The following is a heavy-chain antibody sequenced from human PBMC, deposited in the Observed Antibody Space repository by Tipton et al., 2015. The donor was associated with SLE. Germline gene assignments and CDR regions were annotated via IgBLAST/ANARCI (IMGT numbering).Heavy chain of an antibody. J-gene: IGHJ3*02. CDR3: ACTYYDFWSGHDAFDI. Sequence: TLSLTCTVSGGSISSYYWSWIRQPPGKGLEWIGYIYYSGSTNYNPSLKSRVTISVDTSKNQFSLKLSSVTAADTAVYYCACTYYDFWSGHDAFDIWGQGTMVTVSS. D-gene: IGHD3-3*01. V-gene: IGHV4-59*12. CDR2: IYYSGST. CDR1: GGSISSYY.